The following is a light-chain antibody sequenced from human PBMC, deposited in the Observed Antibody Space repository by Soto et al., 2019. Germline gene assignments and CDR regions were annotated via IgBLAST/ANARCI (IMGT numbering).Light chain of an antibody. CDR2: GAS. V-gene: IGKV3-20*01. CDR1: QSLSSSY. CDR3: HQYGNSPPWT. J-gene: IGKJ1*01. Sequence: EVVLTQSPGTLSLSPGEGATLSGMASQSLSSSYLAWYQQKSGQAPRLLIYGASSRATGIPDRFSGSGSGTDFTLTISRLEPEDFAVYYCHQYGNSPPWTFGQGTKVDIK.